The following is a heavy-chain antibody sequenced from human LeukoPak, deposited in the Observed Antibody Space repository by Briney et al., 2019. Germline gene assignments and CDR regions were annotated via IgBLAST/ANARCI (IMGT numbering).Heavy chain of an antibody. D-gene: IGHD5-18*01. CDR2: IIPILGIA. Sequence: GSSVKVSCKASGGTFSSYAISWVRRAPGQGLEWMGRIIPILGIANYAQKFQGRVTITADKSTSTAYMELSSLRSEDTAVYYCARDPEGYSYGYGTESFDPWGQGTLVTVSS. J-gene: IGHJ5*02. CDR1: GGTFSSYA. CDR3: ARDPEGYSYGYGTESFDP. V-gene: IGHV1-69*04.